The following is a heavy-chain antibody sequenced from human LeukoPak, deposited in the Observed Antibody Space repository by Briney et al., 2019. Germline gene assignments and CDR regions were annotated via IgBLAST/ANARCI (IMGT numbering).Heavy chain of an antibody. D-gene: IGHD4-17*01. J-gene: IGHJ6*02. Sequence: GGSLRLPCATSGFPYSNSAVMGLRQAPGKGLEWVSVISGSGGNTYYADSVKGRFTISRDNSKNTLYLQMKSLRAEDTAIYYCAKATPAPLWSGDYGVFGGMDIWGQGTTVTVSS. CDR3: AKATPAPLWSGDYGVFGGMDI. CDR2: ISGSGGNT. CDR1: GFPYSNSA. V-gene: IGHV3-23*01.